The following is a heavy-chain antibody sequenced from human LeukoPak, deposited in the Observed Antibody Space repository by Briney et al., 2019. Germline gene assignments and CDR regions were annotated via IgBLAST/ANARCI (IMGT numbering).Heavy chain of an antibody. Sequence: SVKVSCKASGYTFTSYDINWVRQAPGQGLEWMGGIIPIFGTANYAQKFQGRVTITTDESTSTAYMELSSLRSEDTAVYYCARLNKGSSSWYWGYNWFDPWGQGTLVTVSS. J-gene: IGHJ5*02. D-gene: IGHD6-13*01. CDR1: GYTFTSYD. V-gene: IGHV1-69*05. CDR2: IIPIFGTA. CDR3: ARLNKGSSSWYWGYNWFDP.